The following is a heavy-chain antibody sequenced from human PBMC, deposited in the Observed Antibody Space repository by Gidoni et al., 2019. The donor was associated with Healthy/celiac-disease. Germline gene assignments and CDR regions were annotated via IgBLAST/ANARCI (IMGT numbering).Heavy chain of an antibody. CDR2: INPRGGSK. V-gene: IGHV1-46*01. J-gene: IGHJ3*02. CDR1: GYTFTSYY. CDR3: ARDLIAVAAPGAFDI. D-gene: IGHD6-19*01. Sequence: QVQLVQSGAEVKKPGSSVKVSCKASGYTFTSYYMHWVRQAPGQGLEWMGIINPRGGSKSYAQKFQGRGNMTRDTSTSTVYMELSSLRSEDTAVYYCARDLIAVAAPGAFDIWGQGTMVTVSS.